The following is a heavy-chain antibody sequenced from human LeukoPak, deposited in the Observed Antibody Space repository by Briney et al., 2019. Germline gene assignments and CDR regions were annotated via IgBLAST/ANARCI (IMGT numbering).Heavy chain of an antibody. D-gene: IGHD3-3*01. J-gene: IGHJ4*02. CDR1: GGSISSSSYY. V-gene: IGHV4-39*01. CDR2: IYYSGST. Sequence: KPSETLSLTCTVSGGSISSSSYYWGWIRQPPGKGLEWIGSIYYSGSTYYNPSLKSRVTISVDTSKNQFSLQLSSVTAANTAVYYCASGDFWSGYYFDSWGQGTLVTVSS. CDR3: ASGDFWSGYYFDS.